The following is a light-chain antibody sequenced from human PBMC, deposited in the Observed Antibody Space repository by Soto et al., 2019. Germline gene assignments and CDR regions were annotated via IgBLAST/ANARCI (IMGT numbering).Light chain of an antibody. V-gene: IGLV2-23*01. J-gene: IGLJ3*02. CDR2: ADT. CDR1: SSDIGSYYF. CDR3: CSYAGRSTWV. Sequence: QSALTQPASVSGSPGQSITISCTGASSDIGSYYFVSWYQQHPGKAPKLMIYADTKRPSGVSNRFSGAKSGNTASLTISGLQAEYESDYYCCSYAGRSTWVFGGGTKLTVL.